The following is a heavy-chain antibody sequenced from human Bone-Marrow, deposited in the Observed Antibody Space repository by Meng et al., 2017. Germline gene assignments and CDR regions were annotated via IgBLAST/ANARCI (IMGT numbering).Heavy chain of an antibody. J-gene: IGHJ4*02. V-gene: IGHV4-4*07. Sequence: ESLKISCTVSGGSISSYYWSWIRQPAGKGLEWIGRIYTSGSTNYNPSLKSRVTMSVDTSKNQFSLKLSSVTAADTAVYYCARDYYGSGSYYFDYWGQGTLVTVSS. CDR2: IYTSGST. CDR3: ARDYYGSGSYYFDY. D-gene: IGHD3-10*01. CDR1: GGSISSYY.